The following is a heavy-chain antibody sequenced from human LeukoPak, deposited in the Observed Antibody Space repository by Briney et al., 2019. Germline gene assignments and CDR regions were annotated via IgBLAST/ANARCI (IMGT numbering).Heavy chain of an antibody. D-gene: IGHD2-15*01. Sequence: PSETLPLTCTVSGGSISSYYWNWIRQPPGKGLEWIGYIYYSGSTNYNPSLKSRITISVDTSKNQISLKLSSVTAADTAVYYCARETCSGGSCYLLDYWGQGTLVTVSP. CDR3: ARETCSGGSCYLLDY. V-gene: IGHV4-59*01. CDR2: IYYSGST. CDR1: GGSISSYY. J-gene: IGHJ4*02.